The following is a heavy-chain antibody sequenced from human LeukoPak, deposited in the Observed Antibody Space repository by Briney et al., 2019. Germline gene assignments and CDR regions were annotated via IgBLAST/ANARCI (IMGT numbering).Heavy chain of an antibody. CDR2: IYYSGST. CDR1: GGSISSSSYY. V-gene: IGHV4-39*01. J-gene: IGHJ4*02. CDR3: ARHTTTLRITMIVVVNHFDY. Sequence: SETLSLTCTVSGGSISSSSYYWGWIRQPPGKGLEWIGSIYYSGSTYYNPSLKSRVTISVDTSKNQFSLKLSSVTAADTAVYYCARHTTTLRITMIVVVNHFDYWGQGTLVTVSS. D-gene: IGHD3-22*01.